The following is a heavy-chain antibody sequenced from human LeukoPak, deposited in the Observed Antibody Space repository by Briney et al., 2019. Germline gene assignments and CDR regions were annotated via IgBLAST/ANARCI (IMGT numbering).Heavy chain of an antibody. D-gene: IGHD6-25*01. CDR2: ISHSGST. Sequence: SETLSLTCTVSGASFSSGTYFWTWIRQPPGKGLEWIGYISHSGSTNYNPSLKSRVTISLYASKNQFSLKLSSVTAADTAVYYCAGGLIAAAGIYYYYYGMDVWGQGTTVTVS. J-gene: IGHJ6*02. V-gene: IGHV4-61*01. CDR3: AGGLIAAAGIYYYYYGMDV. CDR1: GASFSSGTYF.